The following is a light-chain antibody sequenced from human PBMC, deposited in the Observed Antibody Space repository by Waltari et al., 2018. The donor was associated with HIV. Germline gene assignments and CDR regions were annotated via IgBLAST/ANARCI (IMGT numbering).Light chain of an antibody. CDR1: SAHIGAGHD. J-gene: IGLJ2*01. Sequence: QAVLTQPPSVSGAPGQRVTISCTGSSAHIGAGHDVHWYQQLPGTAPKLLIYGDTHRPAGVPDRFSGSKSGTSASLAIAGLQTEDEAVFYCQSFDSSLSNLVVFGGGTKVTVL. V-gene: IGLV1-40*01. CDR3: QSFDSSLSNLVV. CDR2: GDT.